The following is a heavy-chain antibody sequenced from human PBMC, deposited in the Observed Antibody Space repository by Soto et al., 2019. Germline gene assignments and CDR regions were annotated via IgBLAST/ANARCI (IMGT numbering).Heavy chain of an antibody. D-gene: IGHD3-10*01. Sequence: SETLSLTCTVSGGSISSYYWSWIRQPPGKGLEWIGYIYYSGSTNYNPSLKSRVTISVDTSKNQFSLKLSSVTAADTAVYYCAAADYYGSGSYSYYYGMDVWGQGTTVTAP. CDR3: AAADYYGSGSYSYYYGMDV. CDR2: IYYSGST. V-gene: IGHV4-59*01. J-gene: IGHJ6*02. CDR1: GGSISSYY.